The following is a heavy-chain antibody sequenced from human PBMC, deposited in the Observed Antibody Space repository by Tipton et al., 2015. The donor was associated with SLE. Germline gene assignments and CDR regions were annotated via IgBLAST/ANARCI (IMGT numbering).Heavy chain of an antibody. Sequence: TLSLTCTVSGGSITPYYWGWIRQSPGKGLEWIGYIYNSGSSEYNPSLKNRLTISVDTSRNQLSLKLSSVTAADAAVYYCVRLRSKVLIDYWGQGTLVTVSS. CDR3: VRLRSKVLIDY. CDR2: IYNSGSS. D-gene: IGHD2-8*01. J-gene: IGHJ4*02. V-gene: IGHV4-59*01. CDR1: GGSITPYY.